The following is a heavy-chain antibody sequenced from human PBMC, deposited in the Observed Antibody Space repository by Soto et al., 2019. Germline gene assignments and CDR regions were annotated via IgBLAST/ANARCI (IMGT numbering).Heavy chain of an antibody. D-gene: IGHD4-17*01. CDR3: AKDLRPDGVWDFDY. J-gene: IGHJ4*02. CDR1: GSTFSSYT. Sequence: EVQLLESGGGLVQPGGSLRLPCAASGSTFSSYTMNWVRQAPGKGLEWVPGINSGGRTYYADSVKGRFTISRDDSKNTLYLQIISLRAEDTAVYYCAKDLRPDGVWDFDYWGQGTLVTVSS. V-gene: IGHV3-23*01. CDR2: INSGGRT.